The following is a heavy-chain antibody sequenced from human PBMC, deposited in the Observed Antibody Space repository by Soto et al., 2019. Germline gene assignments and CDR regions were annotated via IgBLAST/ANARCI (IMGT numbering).Heavy chain of an antibody. J-gene: IGHJ3*02. Sequence: GGSLRLSCAASGFTFSGSAMHWVRQASGKGLEWVGRIRSKANSYATAYAATVKGRFTISRDESKNTAYLQMNSLKTEDTAVYYCTRPLLPPGITAAGDAFDIWGQGTMVTVSS. CDR2: IRSKANSYAT. CDR3: TRPLLPPGITAAGDAFDI. D-gene: IGHD6-13*01. CDR1: GFTFSGSA. V-gene: IGHV3-73*01.